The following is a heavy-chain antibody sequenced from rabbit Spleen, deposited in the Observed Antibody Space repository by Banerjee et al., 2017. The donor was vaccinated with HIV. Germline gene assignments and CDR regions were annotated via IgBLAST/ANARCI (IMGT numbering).Heavy chain of an antibody. CDR2: IGTISGST. D-gene: IGHD8-1*01. J-gene: IGHJ6*01. V-gene: IGHV1S40*01. CDR3: ARDAASSFSSYGMDL. Sequence: QSLEESGGDLVKPGASLTLTCTASGFSFSRSYYMSWVRQAPGKGLEWIASIGTISGSTYHASWAKGRFTISKTSSTTVTLQMTSLTAADTATYFCARDAASSFSSYGMDLWGPGTLVTV. CDR1: GFSFSRSYY.